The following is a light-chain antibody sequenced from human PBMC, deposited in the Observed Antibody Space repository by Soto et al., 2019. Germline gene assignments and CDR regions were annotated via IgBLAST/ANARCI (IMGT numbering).Light chain of an antibody. Sequence: QSVLTQPPSASGTPGQRITISCSGSSSNIEFNTVSWYQHLPGTAPKLLIFNNNQRPSGVPDRFSGSKSGTSASLAISGLQSDDGADYYSAPWDDTLNGHYVFGTGTKLTVL. V-gene: IGLV1-44*01. J-gene: IGLJ1*01. CDR2: NNN. CDR1: SSNIEFNT. CDR3: APWDDTLNGHYV.